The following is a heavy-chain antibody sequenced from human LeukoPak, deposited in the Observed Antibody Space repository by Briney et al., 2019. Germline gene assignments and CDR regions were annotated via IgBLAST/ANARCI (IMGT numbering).Heavy chain of an antibody. CDR3: ARGAGSYYYGSGSYYPTDY. D-gene: IGHD3-10*01. J-gene: IGHJ4*02. Sequence: GASVKVSCKASGYTFTGYYMHWVRQAPGQGLERMGWINPNSGGTNYAQKFQGRVTMTRDTSISTAYMELSRLRSDDTAVYYCARGAGSYYYGSGSYYPTDYWGQGTLVTVSS. CDR2: INPNSGGT. V-gene: IGHV1-2*02. CDR1: GYTFTGYY.